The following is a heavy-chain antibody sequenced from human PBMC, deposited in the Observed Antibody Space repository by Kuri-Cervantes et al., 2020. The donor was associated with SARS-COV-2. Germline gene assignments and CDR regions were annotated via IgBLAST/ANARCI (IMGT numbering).Heavy chain of an antibody. CDR1: AFTFSSYS. CDR3: ARAGGGSYYGWFDP. V-gene: IGHV3-30*03. J-gene: IGHJ5*02. CDR2: ISYDGSNK. D-gene: IGHD1-26*01. Sequence: GESLKISCAASAFTFSSYSMNWVRQAPGKGLEWVAVISYDGSNKYYADSVKGRFTISRDNSKNTLYLQMNSLRAEDTAVYYCARAGGGSYYGWFDPWGQGTLVTVSS.